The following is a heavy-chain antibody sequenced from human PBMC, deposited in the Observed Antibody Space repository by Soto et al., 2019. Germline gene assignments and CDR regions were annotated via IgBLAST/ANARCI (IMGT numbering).Heavy chain of an antibody. D-gene: IGHD6-6*01. CDR1: GGSFSCYY. CDR3: ARRGRYSSSGYRYFDL. CDR2: INHSGST. Sequence: PSETLSLTCAVCGGSFSCYYWIWIRQPPGKGLEWIGEINHSGSTNYNPSLKSRVTISVDTSKNQFSLKLSSVTAADTAVYYCARRGRYSSSGYRYFDLWGRGTLVTVSS. V-gene: IGHV4-34*01. J-gene: IGHJ2*01.